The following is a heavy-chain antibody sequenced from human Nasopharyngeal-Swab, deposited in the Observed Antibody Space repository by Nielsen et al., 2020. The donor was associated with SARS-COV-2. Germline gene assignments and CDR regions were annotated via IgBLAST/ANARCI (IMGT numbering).Heavy chain of an antibody. Sequence: GGSLRLSCAASGFTFSSYWMHWVRQDPEKGLVRVSRVNNDGSNTNYADSVKGRFTISRDNAKNTLYLQMNSLRAEDTALYYCARALNGYFDLWGRGTLVAVSS. J-gene: IGHJ2*01. CDR3: ARALNGYFDL. V-gene: IGHV3-74*01. CDR2: VNNDGSNT. CDR1: GFTFSSYW.